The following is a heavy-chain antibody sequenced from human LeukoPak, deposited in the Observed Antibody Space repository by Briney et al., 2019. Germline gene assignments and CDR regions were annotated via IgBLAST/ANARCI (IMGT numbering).Heavy chain of an antibody. D-gene: IGHD3-22*01. CDR2: INHSGST. Sequence: PSETLFLTCAVYGGSFSGYYWSWIRQPPGKGLEWIGEINHSGSTNYNPSLKSRVTISVDTSKNQFSLKLSSVTAADTAVYYCARALKTYYYDSSGYYQDYWGQGTLVTVSS. CDR3: ARALKTYYYDSSGYYQDY. CDR1: GGSFSGYY. J-gene: IGHJ4*02. V-gene: IGHV4-34*01.